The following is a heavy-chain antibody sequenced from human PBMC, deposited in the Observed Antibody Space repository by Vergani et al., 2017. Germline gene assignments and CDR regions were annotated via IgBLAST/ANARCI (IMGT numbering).Heavy chain of an antibody. D-gene: IGHD5-12*01. CDR1: GFTFSSYS. J-gene: IGHJ5*02. CDR3: ARDQGSIVATIVWFDP. Sequence: EVQLVESGGGLVKPGGSLRLSCAASGFTFSSYSMNWVRQAPGKGLEWVSSISSSGSTIYYADSVKGRFTISRDNAKNSLYLQMNSLRAEDTAVYYCARDQGSIVATIVWFDPWGQGTLVTVSS. CDR2: ISSSGSTI. V-gene: IGHV3-21*04.